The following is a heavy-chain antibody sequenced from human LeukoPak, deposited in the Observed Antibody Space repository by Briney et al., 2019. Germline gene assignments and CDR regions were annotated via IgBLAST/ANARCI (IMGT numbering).Heavy chain of an antibody. CDR3: AKLLRGVTIYDF. Sequence: QSGGYLRLSCAASGFRFSRYWMSWVRQAPGKGLEWVASINQGESMIWYVDSVKGRFTISRDNANNLLFLQMNYMRVEDTAVYYCAKLLRGVTIYDFWGHGDLVTVSS. V-gene: IGHV3-7*01. D-gene: IGHD5-24*01. CDR2: INQGESMI. J-gene: IGHJ4*03. CDR1: GFRFSRYW.